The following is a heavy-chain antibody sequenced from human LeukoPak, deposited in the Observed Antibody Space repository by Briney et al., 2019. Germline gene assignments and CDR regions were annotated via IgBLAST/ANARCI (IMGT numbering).Heavy chain of an antibody. CDR1: GGSISSGGYY. V-gene: IGHV4-31*03. CDR2: IYYSGST. CDR3: ARGPRVVMNYFDY. Sequence: SQTLSLTCTVSGGSISSGGYYWSWIRQHPGKGLEWIGYIYYSGSTNYNPSLKSRVTISVDTSKNQFSLRLSSVTAADTAVYYCARGPRVVMNYFDYWGQGTLVTVSS. D-gene: IGHD3-22*01. J-gene: IGHJ4*02.